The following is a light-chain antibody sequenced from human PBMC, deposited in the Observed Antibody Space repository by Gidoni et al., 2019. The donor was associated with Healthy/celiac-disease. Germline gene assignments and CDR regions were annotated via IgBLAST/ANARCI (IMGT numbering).Light chain of an antibody. CDR2: GKN. V-gene: IGLV3-19*01. CDR3: NSRDSSGNHLV. J-gene: IGLJ2*01. Sequence: SSELTQDPAVSVALVQTVRITCQGASLRSYYASWYQQKPGQAPVLVIYGKNNRPSGIPDRFSGSSSGNPASLTITGAQAEDEADYYCNSRDSSGNHLVFGGGTKLTVL. CDR1: SLRSYY.